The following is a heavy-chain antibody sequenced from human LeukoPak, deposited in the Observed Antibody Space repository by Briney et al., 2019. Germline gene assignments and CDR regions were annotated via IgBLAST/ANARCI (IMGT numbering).Heavy chain of an antibody. CDR3: AKGSKAVLFTRDHYMDV. CDR2: ISGSSSDI. J-gene: IGHJ6*03. V-gene: IGHV3-21*01. Sequence: GGSLRLSCAGSEFTFRSYSMHWVRQAPGKGLEWVSSISGSSSDIYYADSVKGRFTISRDNSKNTLYLQMNSLRAEDTAVYFCAKGSKAVLFTRDHYMDVWGKGTTVTISS. D-gene: IGHD6-19*01. CDR1: EFTFRSYS.